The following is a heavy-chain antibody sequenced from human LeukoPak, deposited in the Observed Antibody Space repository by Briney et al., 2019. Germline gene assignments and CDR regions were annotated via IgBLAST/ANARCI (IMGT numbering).Heavy chain of an antibody. V-gene: IGHV4-61*02. Sequence: SETLSLTCTVSGGSISSGTYYWTWIRQPAGKGLEWIGRIYTSGSTNFNPSLKSRVTISVDTSKNQFSLKLSSVTAADTAVYYCARHYYDSRGYYYFDYWGQGTLVTVSS. CDR3: ARHYYDSRGYYYFDY. J-gene: IGHJ4*02. D-gene: IGHD3-22*01. CDR2: IYTSGST. CDR1: GGSISSGTYY.